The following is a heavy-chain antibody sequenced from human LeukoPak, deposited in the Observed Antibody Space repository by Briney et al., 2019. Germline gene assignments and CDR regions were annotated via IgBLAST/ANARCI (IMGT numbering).Heavy chain of an antibody. CDR3: ETARGYDSSGYYSNPFDY. D-gene: IGHD3-22*01. CDR2: IVPIFGTA. CDR1: GGTFSSYA. J-gene: IGHJ4*02. V-gene: IGHV1-69*01. Sequence: EASVKVSCKASGGTFSSYATSWVRQAPGQGLEWMGGIVPIFGTANYAQKFQGRVTITADESTSTAYMELSSLRSEDTAVYYCETARGYDSSGYYSNPFDYWGQGTLVTVSS.